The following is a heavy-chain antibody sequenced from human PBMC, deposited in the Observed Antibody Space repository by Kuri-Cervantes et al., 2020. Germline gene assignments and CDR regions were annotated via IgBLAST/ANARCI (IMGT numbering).Heavy chain of an antibody. D-gene: IGHD5-18*01. CDR3: ATLYTYGLPDYLDP. CDR2: INPKSGDT. CDR1: GYTFTSYG. J-gene: IGHJ5*02. V-gene: IGHV1-2*02. Sequence: ASVKVSCKASGYTFTSYGINWVRQAPGHGLEWMGWINPKSGDTKYAQNFQGRATMTRDTSISTAYMTVGRLRSDDTAVYYCATLYTYGLPDYLDPWGQGTLVTDSS.